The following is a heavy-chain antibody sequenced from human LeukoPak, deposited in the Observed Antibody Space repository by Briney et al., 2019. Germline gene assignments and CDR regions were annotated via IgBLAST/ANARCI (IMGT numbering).Heavy chain of an antibody. CDR3: TKGSKYMYGYLIDY. CDR1: GFIFDDYA. CDR2: ISGNSRST. V-gene: IGHV3-9*01. D-gene: IGHD5-18*01. J-gene: IGHJ4*02. Sequence: PGRSLTLSCAASGFIFDDYAMHWVRRAPGKGLEWVSGISGNSRSTDYADSVRGRFTISRDNAINSLFLQMNSLREEDTALYYCTKGSKYMYGYLIDYWGQGTLVAVSS.